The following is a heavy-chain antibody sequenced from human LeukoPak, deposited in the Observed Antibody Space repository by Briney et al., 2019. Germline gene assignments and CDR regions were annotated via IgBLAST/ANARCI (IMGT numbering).Heavy chain of an antibody. Sequence: AGSLCLSCAASGFTFISYEMNWVRQAPGKGLEWVSYISSSGSTIYYADSVKGRFTISRDNAKNSLYLQMNSLRAEDTAVYYCATPNIQHGNYFDYWEEIMLIAVSS. CDR3: ATPNIQHGNYFDY. CDR1: GFTFISYE. J-gene: IGHJ4*02. CDR2: ISSSGSTI. V-gene: IGHV3-48*03. D-gene: IGHD5-18*01.